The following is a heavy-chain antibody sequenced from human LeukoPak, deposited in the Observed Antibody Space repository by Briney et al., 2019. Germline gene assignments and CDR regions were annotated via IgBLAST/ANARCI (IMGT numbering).Heavy chain of an antibody. CDR2: IYSGGST. V-gene: IGHV3-53*01. CDR3: ARNSGWYGVS. CDR1: EFSVGSNY. J-gene: IGHJ4*02. D-gene: IGHD6-19*01. Sequence: PGGSLRLSCAASEFSVGSNYMTWVRQAPGKGLEWVSLIYSGGSTYYADSVMGRFTTSRDNSKNTLYLQLNSLSADDTAVYYCARNSGWYGVSWGQGTLVTVSS.